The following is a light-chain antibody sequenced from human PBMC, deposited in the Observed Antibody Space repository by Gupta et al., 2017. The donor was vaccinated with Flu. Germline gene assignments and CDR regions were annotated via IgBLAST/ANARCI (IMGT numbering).Light chain of an antibody. V-gene: IGKV3-20*01. CDR1: QTVSSSY. J-gene: IGKJ2*01. CDR3: QQYGNAVYT. Sequence: EVVLTQSPGTLSLSPGERATLSCRASQTVSSSYFAWYQQKPGQAPRLLIYSTSRRATGIPDRFSGSGSGTDFTLTISMLDPEDFAIYYCQQYGNAVYTFGQGTKLEI. CDR2: STS.